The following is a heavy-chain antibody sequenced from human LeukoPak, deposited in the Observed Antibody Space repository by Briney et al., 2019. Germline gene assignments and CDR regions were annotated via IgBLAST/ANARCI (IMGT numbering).Heavy chain of an antibody. CDR2: IYNSGST. Sequence: SETLSLTCTVSGGSISSYYWSWIRQPPGKGLEWNGYIYNSGSTNYNPSLKSRVTISVDTSKNQFSLKLSSVTAADTAVYYCARQPRGCSSTSCYHFDYWGQGTLVTVSS. V-gene: IGHV4-59*08. J-gene: IGHJ4*02. CDR3: ARQPRGCSSTSCYHFDY. CDR1: GGSISSYY. D-gene: IGHD2-2*01.